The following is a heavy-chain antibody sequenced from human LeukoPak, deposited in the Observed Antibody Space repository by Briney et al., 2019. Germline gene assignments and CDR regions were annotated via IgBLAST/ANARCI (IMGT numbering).Heavy chain of an antibody. Sequence: GGSLRLSCAASGFTFSSNYMSWVRQAPGKGLEWVSDTYSGGTTDYADSVKRRFTISRDNSKNTLYLQMNSLRAEDTAVYYCAAKRGYNYGLDYWGQGTLVTVSS. D-gene: IGHD5-18*01. CDR2: TYSGGTT. CDR3: AAKRGYNYGLDY. V-gene: IGHV3-53*01. J-gene: IGHJ4*02. CDR1: GFTFSSNY.